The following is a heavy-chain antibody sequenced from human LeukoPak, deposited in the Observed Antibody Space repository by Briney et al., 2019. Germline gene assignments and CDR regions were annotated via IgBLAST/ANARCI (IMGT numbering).Heavy chain of an antibody. D-gene: IGHD6-13*01. J-gene: IGHJ4*02. CDR2: INHSGST. V-gene: IGHV4-34*01. Sequence: SETLSLTCAVYGGSFSGYCWSWIRQPPGKGLEWIREINHSGSTNYNPSLKSRVTISVDTSKNQFSLKLSSVTAADTAVYYCARGLLSHSSSQGDYWGQGTLVTVSS. CDR3: ARGLLSHSSSQGDY. CDR1: GGSFSGYC.